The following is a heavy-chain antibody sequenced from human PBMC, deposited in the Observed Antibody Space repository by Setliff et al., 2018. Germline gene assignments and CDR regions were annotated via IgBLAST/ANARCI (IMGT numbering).Heavy chain of an antibody. CDR1: GGAVSGFY. Sequence: SETLSLTCDIKGGAVSGFYWSWIRQTPGKDLEWIGEISHNGRVSSSPALKSRVTISVDRAKNHFSLKLTSVTAADTAMYYCARSRYYDSSGNNYGLDYWGQGTLVTVSS. D-gene: IGHD3-22*01. CDR3: ARSRYYDSSGNNYGLDY. V-gene: IGHV4-34*01. J-gene: IGHJ4*02. CDR2: ISHNGRV.